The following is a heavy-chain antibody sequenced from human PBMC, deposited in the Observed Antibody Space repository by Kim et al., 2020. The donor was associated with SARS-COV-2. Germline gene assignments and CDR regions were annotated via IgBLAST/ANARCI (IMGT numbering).Heavy chain of an antibody. CDR2: T. D-gene: IGHD4-17*01. V-gene: IGHV4-4*09. J-gene: IGHJ4*02. Sequence: TNHKPSLRTRATIAVDTSKNQVSLRLTSVTAADTAVYYCARTNDPTVKFDYWGQGTLVTVSS. CDR3: ARTNDPTVKFDY.